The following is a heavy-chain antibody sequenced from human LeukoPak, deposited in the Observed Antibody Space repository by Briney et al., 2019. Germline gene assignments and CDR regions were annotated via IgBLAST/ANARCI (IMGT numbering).Heavy chain of an antibody. D-gene: IGHD3-3*01. J-gene: IGHJ4*02. CDR1: GYTFTSYY. CDR2: MNPNSGNT. V-gene: IGHV1-8*03. Sequence: GASVKVSCKASGYTFTSYYIHWVRQAPGQGLEWMGWMNPNSGNTGYAQKFQGRVTITRNTSISTAYMELRSLRSDDTAVYYCARGEYDLSLDYWGQGTLVTVSS. CDR3: ARGEYDLSLDY.